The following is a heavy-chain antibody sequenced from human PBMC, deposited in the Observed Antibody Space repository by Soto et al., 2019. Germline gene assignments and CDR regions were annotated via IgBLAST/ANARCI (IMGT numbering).Heavy chain of an antibody. CDR3: ARDQLEGNWFDP. D-gene: IGHD1-1*01. CDR1: GGSISSGGYS. CDR2: IYHSGST. Sequence: QLQLQESGSGLVRPSQTLSLTCAVSGGSISSGGYSWNWIRQPPGKGLEWIGYIYHSGSTLYNPSLKSRVTISVDKSKNPFSLNLTAVTAADPAVYYCARDQLEGNWFDPWGQGTLVTVSS. J-gene: IGHJ5*02. V-gene: IGHV4-30-2*01.